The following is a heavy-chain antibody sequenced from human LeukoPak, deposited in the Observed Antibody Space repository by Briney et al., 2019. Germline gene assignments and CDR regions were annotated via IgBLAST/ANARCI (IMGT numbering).Heavy chain of an antibody. D-gene: IGHD6-13*01. CDR1: GFTFSNYA. CDR2: ISYDGSNK. J-gene: IGHJ4*02. CDR3: ARNQFLYSSSWYYFDY. Sequence: GGSLRLSCAASGFTFSNYAMHWVRQAPGKGLEWVAVISYDGSNKYYADSVKGRFTISRDNSKNTLYLQMNSLRAEDTAFYYCARNQFLYSSSWYYFDYWGQGSLVTVSS. V-gene: IGHV3-30-3*01.